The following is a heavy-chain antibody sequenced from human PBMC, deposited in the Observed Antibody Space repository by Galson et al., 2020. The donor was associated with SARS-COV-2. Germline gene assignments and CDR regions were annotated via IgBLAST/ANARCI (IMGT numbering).Heavy chain of an antibody. CDR1: GFTFSSYG. Sequence: GGSLRLSCAASGFTFSSYGMHWVRQAPGKGLEWVAVISYDGSNKYYADSVKGRFTISRDNYKNTLYLQMNSLRAEDTAVYYCAKDWTYCGGDCQDAFDIWGQGTMVTVSS. J-gene: IGHJ3*02. V-gene: IGHV3-30*18. CDR2: ISYDGSNK. CDR3: AKDWTYCGGDCQDAFDI. D-gene: IGHD2-21*02.